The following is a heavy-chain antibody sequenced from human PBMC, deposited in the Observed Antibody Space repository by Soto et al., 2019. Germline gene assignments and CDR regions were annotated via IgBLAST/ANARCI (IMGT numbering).Heavy chain of an antibody. CDR3: ARDNEERRKDDAFDI. J-gene: IGHJ3*02. CDR1: GGSISSGGYY. CDR2: IYYSGST. V-gene: IGHV4-31*03. D-gene: IGHD1-1*01. Sequence: SETLSLTCTVSGGSISSGGYYWSWIRQHPGKGLEWIGYIYYSGSTYYNPSLKSRVTISVDTSKNQFSLKLSSVTAADTAVYYCARDNEERRKDDAFDIWGQGTMVTVSS.